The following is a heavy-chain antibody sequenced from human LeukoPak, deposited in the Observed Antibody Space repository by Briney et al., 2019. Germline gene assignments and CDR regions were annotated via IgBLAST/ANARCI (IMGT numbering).Heavy chain of an antibody. CDR1: GYTFASYY. D-gene: IGHD1-20*01. CDR3: ARDITGTTGLGVDAFDI. V-gene: IGHV1-2*04. Sequence: VASVKVSCKASGYTFASYYMHWVRQAPGQGLEWMGWINPNSGGTNYAQKFQGWVTMTRDTSISTAYMELSRLRSDDTAVYYCARDITGTTGLGVDAFDIWGQGTMVTVSS. CDR2: INPNSGGT. J-gene: IGHJ3*02.